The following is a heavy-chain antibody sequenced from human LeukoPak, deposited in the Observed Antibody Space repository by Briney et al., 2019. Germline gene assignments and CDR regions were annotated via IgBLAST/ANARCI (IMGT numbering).Heavy chain of an antibody. CDR1: GGSFSGYY. Sequence: SETLSLTCAVYGGSFSGYYWSWIRQPAGKGLEWIGRIYTSGSTNYNPSLKSRVTMSVDTSKNQFSLKLSSVTAADTAVYYCARVGSSGWYYFDYWGQGTLVTVSS. CDR3: ARVGSSGWYYFDY. CDR2: IYTSGST. D-gene: IGHD6-19*01. J-gene: IGHJ4*02. V-gene: IGHV4-59*10.